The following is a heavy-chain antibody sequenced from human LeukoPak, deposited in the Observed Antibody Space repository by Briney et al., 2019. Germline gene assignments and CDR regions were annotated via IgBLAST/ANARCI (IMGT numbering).Heavy chain of an antibody. Sequence: SETLSLTCTVSGGSISSYYWSWIRQPPGKGLEWIGYIYYSGSTNYNPSLKSRVTISVDTSKNQFSLKLSSVTAADTAVYYCARDIDYGDPRGWFDPWGQGTLVTVSS. J-gene: IGHJ5*02. D-gene: IGHD4-17*01. CDR3: ARDIDYGDPRGWFDP. V-gene: IGHV4-59*12. CDR1: GGSISSYY. CDR2: IYYSGST.